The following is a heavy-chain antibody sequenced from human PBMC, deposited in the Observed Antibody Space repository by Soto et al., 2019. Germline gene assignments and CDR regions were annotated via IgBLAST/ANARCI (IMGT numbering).Heavy chain of an antibody. CDR1: GGTFSSYA. J-gene: IGHJ4*02. D-gene: IGHD3-22*01. CDR3: ARDSFYGRKYYYDSSGYNYFDS. CDR2: IIPIFGTA. Sequence: AVKVSCKASGGTFSSYAISWVRQAPGQGLEWMGGIIPIFGTANYAQKFQGRVTITADESTSTAYMELSSLRPEDTAVYYCARDSFYGRKYYYDSSGYNYFDSWRQGTLVPVSS. V-gene: IGHV1-69*13.